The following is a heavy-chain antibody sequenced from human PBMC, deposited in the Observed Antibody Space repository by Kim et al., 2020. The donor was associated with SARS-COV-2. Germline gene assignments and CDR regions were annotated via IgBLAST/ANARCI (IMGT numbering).Heavy chain of an antibody. V-gene: IGHV3-21*01. CDR2: ISSSSSYI. CDR3: ARVPVLLWFGELLNYFDY. D-gene: IGHD3-10*01. Sequence: GGSLRLSCAASGFTFSSYSMNWVRQAPGKGLEWVSSISSSSSYIYYADSVKGRFTISRDNAKNSLYLQMNSLRAEDTAVYYCARVPVLLWFGELLNYFDYWGQGTLVTVSS. J-gene: IGHJ4*02. CDR1: GFTFSSYS.